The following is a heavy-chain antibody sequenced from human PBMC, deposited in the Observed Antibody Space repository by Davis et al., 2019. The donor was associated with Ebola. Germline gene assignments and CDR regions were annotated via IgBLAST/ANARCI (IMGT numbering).Heavy chain of an antibody. CDR1: GFTFSSYS. Sequence: GGSLRLSCAASGFTFSSYSMNWVRQAPGKGLEWVSYISSSSSTIYYADSVKGRFTISRDNAKNSLYLQVNSLRAEDTAVYYCAKSGLSFGVVKYHYGMDVWGKGTTVTVSS. CDR3: AKSGLSFGVVKYHYGMDV. CDR2: ISSSSSTI. V-gene: IGHV3-48*04. J-gene: IGHJ6*04. D-gene: IGHD3-3*01.